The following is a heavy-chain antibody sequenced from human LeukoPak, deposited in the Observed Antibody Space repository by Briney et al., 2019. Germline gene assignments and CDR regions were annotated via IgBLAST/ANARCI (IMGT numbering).Heavy chain of an antibody. Sequence: PGGSLRLSCAGSGFTFSTYGMSWVRQAPNKGLEWLSTISGSGDSTYYADSVKGRFTISRDNSKNTLFLQMNSLRAEDTAVYYCAKDLGRYRNNYFDYWGQGTLVTVSS. D-gene: IGHD1-26*01. CDR1: GFTFSTYG. V-gene: IGHV3-23*01. J-gene: IGHJ4*02. CDR2: ISGSGDST. CDR3: AKDLGRYRNNYFDY.